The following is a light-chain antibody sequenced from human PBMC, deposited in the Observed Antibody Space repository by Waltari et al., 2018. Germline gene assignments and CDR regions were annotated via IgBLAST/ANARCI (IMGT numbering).Light chain of an antibody. CDR3: CSYAGSSTFVV. Sequence: QSALTQPASVSGSPGQSITISCTGTSSDVGGYNYVSLYQQHPGKAPQLRIYDVSKRPSGVSKRFSGSKSGNTASLTISGLQAEDEADYYCCSYAGSSTFVVFGGGTKLTVL. CDR2: DVS. CDR1: SSDVGGYNY. V-gene: IGLV2-23*02. J-gene: IGLJ2*01.